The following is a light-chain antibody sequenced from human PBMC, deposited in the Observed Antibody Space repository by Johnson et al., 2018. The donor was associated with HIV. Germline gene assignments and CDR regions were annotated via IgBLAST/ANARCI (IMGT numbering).Light chain of an antibody. V-gene: IGLV1-51*01. CDR3: ETWDSSLSGV. CDR2: DNN. Sequence: HSVLTQPPSVSAPPGQKVTISCSGSTSNIGNNYVSWYQQLPGTAPKLLIFDNNKRPSGIPDRFSGSKSGTSATLGITGLQTGEEADYYCETWDSSLSGVFGTGTKVTVL. J-gene: IGLJ1*01. CDR1: TSNIGNNY.